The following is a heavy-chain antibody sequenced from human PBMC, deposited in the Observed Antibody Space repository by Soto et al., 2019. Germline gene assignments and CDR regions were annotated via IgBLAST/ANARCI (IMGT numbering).Heavy chain of an antibody. CDR1: GFTFSSYG. V-gene: IGHV3-30*18. CDR3: AKASRWFGELAYS. CDR2: ISYDGSNK. J-gene: IGHJ4*02. D-gene: IGHD3-10*01. Sequence: PGGSLRLSCAASGFTFSSYGMHWVRQAPGKGLEWVAVISYDGSNKYYADSVKGRFTISRDNSKNTLYLQMNSLRAEDTAVYYCAKASRWFGELAYSWGQGTLVTVSS.